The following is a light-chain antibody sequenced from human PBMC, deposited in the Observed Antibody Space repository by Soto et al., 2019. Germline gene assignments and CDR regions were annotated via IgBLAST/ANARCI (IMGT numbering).Light chain of an antibody. J-gene: IGLJ2*01. V-gene: IGLV4-69*01. Sequence: QPVLTQSPSASASLGASVKLTCTLSSGHSSYAIAWHQQQPDKGPRYLMKLNSDGSHSKGDGIPYRFSGSSSGAERYLTISRLQSEDEADYYCQTWGTGIVVFGGGTKLTVL. CDR1: SGHSSYA. CDR2: LNSDGSH. CDR3: QTWGTGIVV.